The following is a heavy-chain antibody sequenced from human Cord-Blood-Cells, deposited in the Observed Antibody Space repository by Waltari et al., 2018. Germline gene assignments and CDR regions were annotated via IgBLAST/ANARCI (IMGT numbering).Heavy chain of an antibody. J-gene: IGHJ4*02. D-gene: IGHD5-12*01. Sequence: QVQLVQSGAEVKKPGASVKVSCKASGYTFTSYAMHWVRQAPGQRLEWMGWINAGNGNTKYSQKFQGRVTITRDTSASTAYMELSSLRSEDTAVYYCARDLGLPGTVEIGVYWGQGTLVTVSS. CDR1: GYTFTSYA. CDR2: INAGNGNT. CDR3: ARDLGLPGTVEIGVY. V-gene: IGHV1-3*01.